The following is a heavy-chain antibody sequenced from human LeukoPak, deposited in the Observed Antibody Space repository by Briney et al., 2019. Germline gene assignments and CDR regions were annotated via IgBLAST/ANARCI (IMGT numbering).Heavy chain of an antibody. CDR2: ISSSGSTI. CDR1: GFTFSSYE. Sequence: GGSLRLSCAASGFTFSSYEMNWVRQAPGKGLEWVSHISSSGSTIYYADSVKGRFTISRDNAKSSLFLQVNSLRAEDTALYYCARSGDYGESFDSWGQGTLVTVSS. J-gene: IGHJ4*02. V-gene: IGHV3-48*03. D-gene: IGHD4-17*01. CDR3: ARSGDYGESFDS.